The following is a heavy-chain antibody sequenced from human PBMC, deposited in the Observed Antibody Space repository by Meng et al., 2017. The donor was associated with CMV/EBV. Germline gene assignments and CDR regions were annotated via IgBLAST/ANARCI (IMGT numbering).Heavy chain of an antibody. J-gene: IGHJ3*02. V-gene: IGHV3-23*01. D-gene: IGHD3-22*01. CDR1: GFTFSSYA. CDR2: ISGSGGST. Sequence: GSLRLSCAASGFTFSSYAMSWVRQAPGKGLEWVSAISGSGGSTYYADSVKGRFTISRDNSKNTLYLQMNSLRAEDTAVYYCAKDRDYYYDSSGYYLDAFDIWGQGTMVTVSS. CDR3: AKDRDYYYDSSGYYLDAFDI.